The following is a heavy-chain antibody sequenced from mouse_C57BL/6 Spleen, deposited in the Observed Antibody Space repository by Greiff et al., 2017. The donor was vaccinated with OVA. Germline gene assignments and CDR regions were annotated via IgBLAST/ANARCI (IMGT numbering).Heavy chain of an antibody. V-gene: IGHV1-50*01. CDR2: IDPSDSYT. J-gene: IGHJ3*01. CDR1: GYTFTSYW. D-gene: IGHD3-1*01. CDR3: ARTGL. Sequence: QVHVKQPGAELVKPGASVKLSCKASGYTFTSYWMQWVKQRPGQGLEWIGEIDPSDSYTNYNQKFKGKATLTVDTSSSTAYMQLSSLTSEDSAVYYCARTGLWGQGTLVTVSA.